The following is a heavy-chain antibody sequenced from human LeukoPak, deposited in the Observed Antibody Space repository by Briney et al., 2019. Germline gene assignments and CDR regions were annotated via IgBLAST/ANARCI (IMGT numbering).Heavy chain of an antibody. Sequence: SETLSLTCIVSGGAISSSTYYWGWIRQPPGKGLEWIGSDSYSGSTYYNPSLTSRVTISVDTSKNQFSLKLSSVTAADTAVYYCASLKKQHLRLSPPDYWGQGTLVTVPS. V-gene: IGHV4-39*01. J-gene: IGHJ4*02. CDR3: ASLKKQHLRLSPPDY. CDR1: GGAISSSTYY. D-gene: IGHD1/OR15-1a*01. CDR2: DSYSGST.